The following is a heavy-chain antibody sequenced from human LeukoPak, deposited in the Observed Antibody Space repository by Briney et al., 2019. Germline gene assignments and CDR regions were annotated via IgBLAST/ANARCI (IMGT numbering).Heavy chain of an antibody. J-gene: IGHJ3*02. CDR3: ARELYSSSWYGAFDI. CDR1: GFTVSSNY. D-gene: IGHD6-13*01. Sequence: GGSLRLSCAASGFTVSSNYMSWVRQAPGKGLEWVSVIYSGGSTYYADSVKGRFTISRDNSKNTLYLQMNSLRAEDTAVYYCARELYSSSWYGAFDIWGQGTMVTVSS. CDR2: IYSGGST. V-gene: IGHV3-53*01.